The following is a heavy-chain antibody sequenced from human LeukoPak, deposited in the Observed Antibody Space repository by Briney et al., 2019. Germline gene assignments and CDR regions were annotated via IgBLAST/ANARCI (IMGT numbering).Heavy chain of an antibody. CDR1: GVSISSGGYY. CDR3: AGTNDSSGYYYFDY. D-gene: IGHD3-22*01. J-gene: IGHJ4*02. V-gene: IGHV4-31*03. CDR2: IYYSGST. Sequence: SQTLSLTCTVSGVSISSGGYYWRGIRQHPGKGLEWIGYIYYSGSTYYNPSLKSRVTISVDTSKNQSSLKLSSVTAADTAVYYCAGTNDSSGYYYFDYWGQGTLVTVSS.